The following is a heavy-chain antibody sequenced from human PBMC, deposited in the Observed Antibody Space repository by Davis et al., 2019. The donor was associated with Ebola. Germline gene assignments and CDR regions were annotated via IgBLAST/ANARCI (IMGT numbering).Heavy chain of an antibody. CDR1: GFTFSSHG. J-gene: IGHJ6*02. D-gene: IGHD3-16*01. CDR3: AKEGRWGDPTHYYYYYGMDV. V-gene: IGHV3-30*18. CDR2: ISYDGSNK. Sequence: GESLKISCAASGFTFSSHGMHWVRQAPGKGLEWVAVISYDGSNKYYADSVKGRFTISRDNSKNTLYLQMNSLRAEDTAVYYCAKEGRWGDPTHYYYYYGMDVWGQGTTVTVSS.